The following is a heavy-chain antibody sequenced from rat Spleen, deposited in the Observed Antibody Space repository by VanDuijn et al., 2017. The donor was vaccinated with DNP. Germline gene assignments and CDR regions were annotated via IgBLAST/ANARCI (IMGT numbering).Heavy chain of an antibody. V-gene: IGHV4-2*01. D-gene: IGHD1-4*01. J-gene: IGHJ2*01. Sequence: EVQLVESGGGPVQPGRSLKLSCVASGFIFSNYWMGWVRQAPGKGLEWIGQINKDSSTINYIPSLKEKITISRDNGQNTLYLQMDSLRSEDTATYYCAGRPPPTRGPFDYWGQGVTVTVSS. CDR1: GFIFSNYW. CDR3: AGRPPPTRGPFDY. CDR2: INKDSSTI.